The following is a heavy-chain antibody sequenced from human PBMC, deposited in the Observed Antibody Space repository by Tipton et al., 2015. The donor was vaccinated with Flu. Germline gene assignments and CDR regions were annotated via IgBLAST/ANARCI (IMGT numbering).Heavy chain of an antibody. V-gene: IGHV1-69*01. CDR1: GGTFSTYS. J-gene: IGHJ6*03. Sequence: QLVQSGAEVKKPGSSVKVSCKASGGTFSTYSITWVRQAPGQGLEWMGGINPFFGPPQYAQKFQDRVTITADDSTSTAYMELSGLRSDDTAVYYCARAPGLVGTDYHNYMDVWGRGTAVTVSS. D-gene: IGHD2-21*02. CDR2: INPFFGPP. CDR3: ARAPGLVGTDYHNYMDV.